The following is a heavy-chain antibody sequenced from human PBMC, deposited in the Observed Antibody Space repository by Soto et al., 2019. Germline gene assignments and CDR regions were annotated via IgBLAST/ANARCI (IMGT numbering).Heavy chain of an antibody. V-gene: IGHV4-61*01. CDR3: ARDGPARSVLRYFEHYYYYGMDV. CDR1: GGSVSSGSYY. D-gene: IGHD3-9*01. Sequence: SETLSLTCTVSGGSVSSGSYYWSWIRHPPGKGLEWIGYIYYSGSTNYNPSLKSRVTISVDTSKNQFSLKLSSVTAADTAVYYCARDGPARSVLRYFEHYYYYGMDVWGQGTTVTVSS. CDR2: IYYSGST. J-gene: IGHJ6*02.